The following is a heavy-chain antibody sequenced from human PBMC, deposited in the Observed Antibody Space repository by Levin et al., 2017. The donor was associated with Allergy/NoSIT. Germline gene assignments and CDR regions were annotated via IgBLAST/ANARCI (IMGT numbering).Heavy chain of an antibody. Sequence: PEASVKVSCQSSGYTFNGYYLHWVRQAPGQGLEWMGWINPTSGDTFYAQNFQGRVTMTRDTSLNTAYMELTRLTSDDTAVYYCVRDGVGWGSGGAYHPDYWGQGTLVTVSS. CDR3: VRDGVGWGSGGAYHPDY. J-gene: IGHJ4*02. V-gene: IGHV1-2*02. CDR2: INPTSGDT. D-gene: IGHD2-15*01. CDR1: GYTFNGYY.